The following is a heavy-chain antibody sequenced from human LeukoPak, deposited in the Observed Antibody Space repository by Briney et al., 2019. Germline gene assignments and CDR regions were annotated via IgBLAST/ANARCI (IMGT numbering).Heavy chain of an antibody. CDR2: IYYSGST. CDR3: ARGGGDYYDSSGRVDY. J-gene: IGHJ4*02. D-gene: IGHD3-22*01. CDR1: GGSISSYY. V-gene: IGHV4-59*01. Sequence: KPSETLSLTCTVSGGSISSYYWSWIRQPPGKGLEWIGYIYYSGSTNYNPSLKSRVTISVDTSKNQFSLKLSSVTAADTAVYYCARGGGDYYDSSGRVDYWGQGTLVTVSS.